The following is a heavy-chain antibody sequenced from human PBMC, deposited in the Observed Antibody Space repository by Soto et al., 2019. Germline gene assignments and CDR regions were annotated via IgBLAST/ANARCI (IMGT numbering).Heavy chain of an antibody. D-gene: IGHD3-16*01. CDR1: GFTVSTKY. V-gene: IGHV3-66*01. CDR3: ARDPWAADY. J-gene: IGHJ4*02. CDR2: IYSGGGT. Sequence: PGGSLRLSCAASGFTVSTKYMSWVRQAPRKGLEWVSVIYSGGGTFYADSVRGRFTISRDNSKNTVNLQMNSLSAEDTAVYYCARDPWAADYWGQGTLVTVSS.